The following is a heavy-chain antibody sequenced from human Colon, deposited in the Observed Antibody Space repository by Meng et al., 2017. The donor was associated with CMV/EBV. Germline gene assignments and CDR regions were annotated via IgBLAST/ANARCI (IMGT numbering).Heavy chain of an antibody. Sequence: GGSLRLSCAASGFTFRTYGMHWVRQAPGKGLEWVAFIRYDGSNKYYADSVKGRFTISRDTSKNTLYLQMNSLRAEDTAVYYCARRPLGFCSSMSCQPLWYFDLWGRDTLVTVSS. CDR3: ARRPLGFCSSMSCQPLWYFDL. J-gene: IGHJ2*01. V-gene: IGHV3-30*02. CDR2: IRYDGSNK. CDR1: GFTFRTYG. D-gene: IGHD2-2*01.